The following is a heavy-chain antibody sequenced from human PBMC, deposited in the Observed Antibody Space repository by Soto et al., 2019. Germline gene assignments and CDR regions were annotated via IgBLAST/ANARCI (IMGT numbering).Heavy chain of an antibody. V-gene: IGHV4-39*01. Sequence: SETLSLTCTVSGGSISSNTYYCAWIRQPPGKGLEWIGSIRSSGSTYYNPSLKSRVTISVDTSQNQFSLSLTSVTAADTAVYYCARHPDDFSNYRWFGPWGQGTLVTVSS. CDR1: GGSISSNTYY. CDR2: IRSSGST. J-gene: IGHJ5*02. D-gene: IGHD4-4*01. CDR3: ARHPDDFSNYRWFGP.